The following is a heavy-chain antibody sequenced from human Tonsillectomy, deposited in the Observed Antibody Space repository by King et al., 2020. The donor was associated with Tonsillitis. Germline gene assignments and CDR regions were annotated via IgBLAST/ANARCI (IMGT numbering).Heavy chain of an antibody. CDR1: GYTFTSYG. V-gene: IGHV1-18*01. Sequence: VQLVESGAEVKKPGASVKVSCKASGYTFTSYGFSWVRQAPGQGLEWMGWITTYNSNTNYAQKLQGGVTMTTDTSTSTAYMELRSLRSDDTAVYYCASRGGPAAAPDYWGQGTLVTVSS. CDR2: ITTYNSNT. D-gene: IGHD6-13*01. CDR3: ASRGGPAAAPDY. J-gene: IGHJ4*02.